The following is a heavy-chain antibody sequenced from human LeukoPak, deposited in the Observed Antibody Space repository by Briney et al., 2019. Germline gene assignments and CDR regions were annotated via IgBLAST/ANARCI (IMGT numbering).Heavy chain of an antibody. J-gene: IGHJ6*04. Sequence: GGSLRLSCAASGFSFSDYEMNWVRQAPGKGLEWLSHIDISGNTIHYADSVEGRFTISRDNAKNSLYLQMNSLRAEDTAVYYCAELGITMIGGVWGKGTTVTISS. CDR1: GFSFSDYE. CDR2: IDISGNTI. V-gene: IGHV3-48*03. CDR3: AELGITMIGGV. D-gene: IGHD3-10*02.